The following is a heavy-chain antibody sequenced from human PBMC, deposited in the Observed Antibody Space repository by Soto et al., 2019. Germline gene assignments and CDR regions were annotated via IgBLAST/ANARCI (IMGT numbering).Heavy chain of an antibody. V-gene: IGHV1-69*02. J-gene: IGHJ6*03. CDR1: GGTFSSYT. CDR3: ARGSTVTHYYYMDV. CDR2: IIPILGIA. D-gene: IGHD4-4*01. Sequence: SVKVSCKASGGTFSSYTISWVRQAPGQGLEWMGRIIPILGIANYAQKFKGRVTITADKPTSTAYIELSSLRSEDTAVYYCARGSTVTHYYYMDVWGKGTTVTVSS.